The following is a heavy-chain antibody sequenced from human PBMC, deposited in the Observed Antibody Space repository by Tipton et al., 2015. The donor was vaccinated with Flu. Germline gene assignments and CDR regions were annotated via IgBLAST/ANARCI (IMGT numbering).Heavy chain of an antibody. CDR3: ARAPDSIVGATVFDY. J-gene: IGHJ4*02. Sequence: TLSLTCTVSGGSISGYYCSWIRQPPGTGLEWIGYIYYSGSTNYNPSLKSRVTISVDTSKNQFSLKLSSVTAADTAVYYCARAPDSIVGATVFDYWGQGTLVTVSS. V-gene: IGHV4-59*01. CDR1: GGSISGYY. CDR2: IYYSGST. D-gene: IGHD1-26*01.